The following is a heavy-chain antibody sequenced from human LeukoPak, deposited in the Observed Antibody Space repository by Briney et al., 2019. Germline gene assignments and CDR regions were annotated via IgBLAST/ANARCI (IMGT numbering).Heavy chain of an antibody. J-gene: IGHJ4*02. CDR2: IYYSGST. CDR1: VGSINFYY. Sequence: PSETLSLTCTVSVGSINFYYWSWIRQPRGKGLEWIGYIYYSGSTNYNPSLKSRVTISVDTSKNQFSLKLNSVPAADTAVYYCARQTRPLRGPPGEVDYWGQGTLVTVSS. D-gene: IGHD3-10*01. V-gene: IGHV4-59*08. CDR3: ARQTRPLRGPPGEVDY.